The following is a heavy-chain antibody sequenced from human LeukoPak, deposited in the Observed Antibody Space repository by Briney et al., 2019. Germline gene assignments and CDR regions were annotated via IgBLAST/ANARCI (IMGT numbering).Heavy chain of an antibody. D-gene: IGHD4-17*01. J-gene: IGHJ4*02. CDR3: ARGDYVN. CDR1: GFSFSIYS. Sequence: GGSLILSCAASGFSFSIYSMNWVRQAPGKGLEWVSYISSSSSTIYYADSVKGRFTIFRDNAKNSLYLQMNSLRAEDTAVYYCARGDYVNWGQGTLVTVSP. V-gene: IGHV3-48*04. CDR2: ISSSSSTI.